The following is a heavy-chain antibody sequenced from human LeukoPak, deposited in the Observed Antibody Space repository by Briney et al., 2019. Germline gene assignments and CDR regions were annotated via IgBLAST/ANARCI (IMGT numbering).Heavy chain of an antibody. V-gene: IGHV3-23*01. Sequence: GGSLRLSCAASGFTFISFTMSWVRQTPGKGLEWVSSISGTGGNTYYADSVKGRFTISRDNSRNTLYLQMNSLRAEDTAVYYCAKDHGVAVTGMYYWGQGTLVTVSS. CDR1: GFTFISFT. J-gene: IGHJ4*02. CDR2: ISGTGGNT. D-gene: IGHD6-19*01. CDR3: AKDHGVAVTGMYY.